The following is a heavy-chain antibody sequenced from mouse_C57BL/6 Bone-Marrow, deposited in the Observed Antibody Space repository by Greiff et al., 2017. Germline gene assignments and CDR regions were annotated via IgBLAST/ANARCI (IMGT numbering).Heavy chain of an antibody. CDR3: ARGDYGSSYWYFDV. D-gene: IGHD1-1*01. J-gene: IGHJ1*03. CDR2: ISSGSSTI. CDR1: GFTFSDYG. V-gene: IGHV5-17*01. Sequence: EVKLVESGGGSVKPGGSLKLSCAASGFTFSDYGMHWVRQAPEKGLEWVAYISSGSSTIYYADTVKGRFTISRDNAKNTLFLQMTSLRSEDTAMYYCARGDYGSSYWYFDVWGTGTTVTVSS.